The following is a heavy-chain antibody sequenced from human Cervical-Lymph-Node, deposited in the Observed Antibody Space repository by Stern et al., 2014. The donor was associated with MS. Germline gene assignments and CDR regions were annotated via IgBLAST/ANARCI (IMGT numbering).Heavy chain of an antibody. D-gene: IGHD3-22*01. J-gene: IGHJ4*02. CDR2: IYWDDDE. CDR3: VHGPSASDSDGYYYGFDS. Sequence: QVTLRESGPTLVKPTQTLTLTCTFSGFSFSTSGVGVGWIRQPPGRALECLAVIYWDDDEHSNPSLKSRLTISKDTSKNQVILTLTNMAPVDTATYYCVHGPSASDSDGYYYGFDSWGQGTLVTVSP. V-gene: IGHV2-5*02. CDR1: GFSFSTSGVG.